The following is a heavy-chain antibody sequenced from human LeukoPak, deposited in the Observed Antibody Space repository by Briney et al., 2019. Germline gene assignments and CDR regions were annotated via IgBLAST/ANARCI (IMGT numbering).Heavy chain of an antibody. D-gene: IGHD2-2*02. J-gene: IGHJ5*01. CDR1: GYSISDGYR. CDR3: ARGGFYTTTWFDS. Sequence: SETLSLTCGVSGYSISDGYRWGWIRRPPGKGLEWVASVHRSGRTYYNPSLKSRAIISADTSDNHFSLRLTSVTAADTAVYYCARGGFYTTTWFDSWGPGFMVTVTP. CDR2: VHRSGRT. V-gene: IGHV4-38-2*01.